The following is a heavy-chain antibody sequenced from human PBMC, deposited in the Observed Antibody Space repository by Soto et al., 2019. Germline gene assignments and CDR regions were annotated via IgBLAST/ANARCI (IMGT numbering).Heavy chain of an antibody. J-gene: IGHJ5*02. CDR1: GGSISSGGYY. Sequence: SETLSLTCTVSGGSISSGGYYWSWIRQRPGKGLEWIGYIYYSGSTYYNPSLKSRVTISVDTSKNQFSLKLSSVTAADTAVYYCARTPSIAAAGTSWFDPWGQGTLVTVSS. V-gene: IGHV4-31*03. D-gene: IGHD6-13*01. CDR3: ARTPSIAAAGTSWFDP. CDR2: IYYSGST.